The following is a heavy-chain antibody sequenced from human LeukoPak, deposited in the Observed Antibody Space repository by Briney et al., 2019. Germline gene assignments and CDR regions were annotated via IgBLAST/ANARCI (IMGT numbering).Heavy chain of an antibody. CDR1: GFTFSDYY. D-gene: IGHD3-10*01. CDR3: AREGYGSGSYSAFDI. V-gene: IGHV3-7*04. J-gene: IGHJ3*02. CDR2: IKQDGSEK. Sequence: GSLRPSCAASGFTFSDYYMSWIRQAPGKGLEWVANIKQDGSEKYYVDSVKGRFTISRDNAKNSLYLQMNSLRAEDTAVYYCAREGYGSGSYSAFDIWGQGTMVTVSS.